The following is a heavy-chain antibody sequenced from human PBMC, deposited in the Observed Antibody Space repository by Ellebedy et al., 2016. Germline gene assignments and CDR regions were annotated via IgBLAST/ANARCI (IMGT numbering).Heavy chain of an antibody. J-gene: IGHJ6*02. D-gene: IGHD4-11*01. CDR2: IWYDGSNK. V-gene: IGHV3-33*01. CDR3: ARDRVTTTQPPHYYYYGMDV. Sequence: GGSLRLSCAASGFTFSSYGMHWVRQAPGKGLEWVAVIWYDGSNKSYADSVKGRFTISRDNSKNALFLQVNSLRAEDTAVYYCARDRVTTTQPPHYYYYGMDVWGQGTTVTVSS. CDR1: GFTFSSYG.